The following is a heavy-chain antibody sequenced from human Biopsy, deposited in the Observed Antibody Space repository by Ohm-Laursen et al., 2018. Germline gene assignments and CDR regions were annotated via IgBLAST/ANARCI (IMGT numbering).Heavy chain of an antibody. Sequence: SDTLSLTWPVSGGSISSYYWNWIRQPPGKGLEWIGYLYNTGGTNYNPSLKSRVTISVDTSKNQFSLKLRSVTAADTAVYYCAREAAIIDPRTRAFDYWGQGTLVTVSS. D-gene: IGHD6-25*01. CDR1: GGSISSYY. CDR2: LYNTGGT. CDR3: AREAAIIDPRTRAFDY. J-gene: IGHJ4*02. V-gene: IGHV4-59*01.